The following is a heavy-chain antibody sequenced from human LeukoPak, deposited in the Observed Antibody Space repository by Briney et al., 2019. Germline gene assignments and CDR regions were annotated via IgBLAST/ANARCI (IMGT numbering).Heavy chain of an antibody. J-gene: IGHJ1*01. Sequence: GGSLRLSCVASGFTFSNYWMSWVRQSPGKGLEWVANIKQDGSEKYYVDSVKGRFTISRDNAGSSLYYCARRIAGSDTGGYFQEWGQGTLATVSS. CDR3: E. V-gene: IGHV3-7*02. D-gene: IGHD6-13*01. CDR1: GFTFSNYW. CDR2: IKQDGSEK.